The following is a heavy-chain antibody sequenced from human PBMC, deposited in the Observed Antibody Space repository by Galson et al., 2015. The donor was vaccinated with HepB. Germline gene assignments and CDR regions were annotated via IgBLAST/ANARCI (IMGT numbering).Heavy chain of an antibody. CDR2: ISSTSTYI. Sequence: SLRLSCAASGFTFSSYSMNWVRQAPGKGLEWVSSISSTSTYIYYADSVRGRFTISRDNSKNTLFLQMHSLRPEDTAVYYCARDFNWNYDYWGQGTLVTVSS. D-gene: IGHD1-1*01. CDR3: ARDFNWNYDY. CDR1: GFTFSSYS. V-gene: IGHV3-21*01. J-gene: IGHJ4*02.